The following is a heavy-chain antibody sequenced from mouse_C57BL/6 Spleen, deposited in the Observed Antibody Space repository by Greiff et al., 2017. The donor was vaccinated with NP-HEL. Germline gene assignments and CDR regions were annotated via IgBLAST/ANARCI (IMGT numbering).Heavy chain of an antibody. CDR2: INPNNGGT. Sequence: EVKLMESGPELVKPGASVKIPCKASGYTFTDYNMDWVKQSHGKSLEWIGDINPNNGGTIYNQKFKGKATLTVDKSSSTAYMELRSLTSEDTAVYYCARREPNWYFDVWGTGTTVTVSS. J-gene: IGHJ1*03. CDR1: GYTFTDYN. CDR3: ARREPNWYFDV. V-gene: IGHV1-18*01.